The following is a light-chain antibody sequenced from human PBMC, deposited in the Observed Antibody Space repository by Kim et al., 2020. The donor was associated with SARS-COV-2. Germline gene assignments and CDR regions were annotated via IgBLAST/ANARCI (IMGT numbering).Light chain of an antibody. J-gene: IGKJ4*01. CDR2: EAA. Sequence: LYPGERATLSCRASQDINRSLGWYQQKPGQAPRLLIYEAANRATGIPGRFSGSGSGTDFTLTISSLEPEDFAVYYCQQRSIWPLTFGGGTKVDIK. CDR1: QDINRS. V-gene: IGKV3-11*01. CDR3: QQRSIWPLT.